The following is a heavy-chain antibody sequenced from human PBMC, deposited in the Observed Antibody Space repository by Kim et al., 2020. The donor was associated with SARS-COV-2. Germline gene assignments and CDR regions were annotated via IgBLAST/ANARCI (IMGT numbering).Heavy chain of an antibody. J-gene: IGHJ4*01. CDR2: IYYSGST. CDR1: GGSFSSSSYY. CDR3: TRLIRGHVTVYCGYY. Sequence: SETLSLTCTVSGGSFSSSSYYWGWLRQPPGKGLEWFGSIYYSGSTYYNPSLNSRVIITVDTTKTQFFLKMSPVTAADTACYYCTRLIRGHVTVYCGYY. V-gene: IGHV4-39*01. D-gene: IGHD2-21*01.